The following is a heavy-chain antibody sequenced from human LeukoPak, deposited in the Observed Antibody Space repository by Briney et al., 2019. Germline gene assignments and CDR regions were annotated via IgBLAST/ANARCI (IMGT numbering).Heavy chain of an antibody. J-gene: IGHJ4*02. CDR3: AREVAVAGLDY. V-gene: IGHV4-59*11. Sequence: PSETLSLTCTVSVDSMSTHFWTWIRQTPGKGLEWIGCIYYSGDTYYNPSFKSRVAISIDTPENQFSLTLTSVTAADTGVYYCAREVAVAGLDYWGQGILITVSS. CDR1: VDSMSTHF. D-gene: IGHD6-19*01. CDR2: IYYSGDT.